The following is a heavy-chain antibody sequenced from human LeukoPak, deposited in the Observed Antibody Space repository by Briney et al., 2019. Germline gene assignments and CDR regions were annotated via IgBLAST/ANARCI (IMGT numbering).Heavy chain of an antibody. V-gene: IGHV4-39*01. CDR3: VSPRGFSYGYFDY. D-gene: IGHD5-18*01. Sequence: PSETLSLTCTVSGGSISSSSAYWGWIRQPPGKELEWIGSIYYSKNTYYNPSLKSRVTISADTSKNRFSLTLGSVSATDTAVYYCVSPRGFSYGYFDYWGQGTLVTVSS. J-gene: IGHJ4*02. CDR2: IYYSKNT. CDR1: GGSISSSSAY.